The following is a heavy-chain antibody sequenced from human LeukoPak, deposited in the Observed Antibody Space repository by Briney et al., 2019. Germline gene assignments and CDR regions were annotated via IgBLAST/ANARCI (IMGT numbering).Heavy chain of an antibody. CDR3: AGNGAARLGY. D-gene: IGHD6-6*01. Sequence: SETLSLTCAVFGGSFSGYYWSWIRQPPGKGLEWIGEINHSGSTNYNPSLKSRVTISVDTSKNQFSLKLNSVTAADTAVYYCAGNGAARLGYWGQGTLVTVSS. CDR2: INHSGST. CDR1: GGSFSGYY. J-gene: IGHJ4*02. V-gene: IGHV4-34*01.